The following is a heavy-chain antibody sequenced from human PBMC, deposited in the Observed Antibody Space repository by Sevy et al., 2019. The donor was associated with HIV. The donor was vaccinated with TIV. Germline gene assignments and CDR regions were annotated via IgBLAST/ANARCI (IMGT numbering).Heavy chain of an antibody. V-gene: IGHV3-11*06. CDR3: AGGSGKYNDAFDI. CDR2: ISSLSSYT. J-gene: IGHJ3*02. CDR1: GFTFSNYY. D-gene: IGHD3-16*01. Sequence: GGSLRLSCAASGFTFSNYYMSWIRQAPGKGLEWVSYISSLSSYTNFADSVKGRFTITRDNAKNSLYLQMKSLRAEDTAVYYCAGGSGKYNDAFDIWDQGTKVTVSS.